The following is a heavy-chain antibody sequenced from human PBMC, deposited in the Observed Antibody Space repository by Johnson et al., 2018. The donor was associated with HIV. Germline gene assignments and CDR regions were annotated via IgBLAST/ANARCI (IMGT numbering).Heavy chain of an antibody. D-gene: IGHD1-7*01. CDR1: GFTFSTYG. CDR3: AFRHNWNYGDVFDI. V-gene: IGHV3-33*01. Sequence: QVQLVESGGGVVQPGRSLRLSCVASGFTFSTYGTHWVRQAPGKGLEWVAVIWYDGSNKYYADSVKGRLTISRDNSKNTLYLQMNSLRAEDTAVYYCAFRHNWNYGDVFDIWGQGTMVTVSS. J-gene: IGHJ3*02. CDR2: IWYDGSNK.